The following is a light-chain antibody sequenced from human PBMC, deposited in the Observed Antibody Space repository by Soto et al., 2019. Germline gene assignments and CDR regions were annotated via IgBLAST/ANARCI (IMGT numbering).Light chain of an antibody. CDR2: AAS. V-gene: IGKV1-39*01. CDR1: QNINNY. J-gene: IGKJ5*01. Sequence: DIPLTPSPSSLAASVGDRFTITCQASQNINNYLNWYQQKPGKAPKLLIYAASSLQSGVPSRFSGSGSGTDFTLTISSLQPEDFATYYCQQSYSTRITFGQGTRLETK. CDR3: QQSYSTRIT.